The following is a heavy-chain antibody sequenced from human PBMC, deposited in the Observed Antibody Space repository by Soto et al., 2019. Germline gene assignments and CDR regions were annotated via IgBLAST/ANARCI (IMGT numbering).Heavy chain of an antibody. CDR1: GFTFSIYC. CDR2: INSDGSST. V-gene: IGHV3-74*01. J-gene: IGHJ6*02. Sequence: LRLSFASSGFTFSIYCMHFFLQSPCKGLVWVSLINSDGSSTSYADSVKGRFTISRDNAKNTLYLQMNSLRAEDTAVYYCARDQYRLVVAATEYYYYGMEVWGQGTTVTVSS. CDR3: ARDQYRLVVAATEYYYYGMEV. D-gene: IGHD2-15*01.